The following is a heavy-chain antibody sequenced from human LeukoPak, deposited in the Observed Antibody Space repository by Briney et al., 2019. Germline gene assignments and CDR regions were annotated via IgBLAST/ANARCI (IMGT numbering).Heavy chain of an antibody. Sequence: PSETLSLTCAVYGGSFSGYYWSWIRQPPGKGLEWIGEINHSGSTNYNPSLKSRVTISVDTSKNQFSLKLSSVTAADTAVYYCARAFTASTRAGWFDPWGQGTLVTVSS. D-gene: IGHD2-15*01. V-gene: IGHV4-34*01. J-gene: IGHJ5*02. CDR3: ARAFTASTRAGWFDP. CDR2: INHSGST. CDR1: GGSFSGYY.